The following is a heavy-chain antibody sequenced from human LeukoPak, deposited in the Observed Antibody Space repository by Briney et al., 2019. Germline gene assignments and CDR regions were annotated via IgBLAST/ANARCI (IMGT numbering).Heavy chain of an antibody. V-gene: IGHV1-8*01. Sequence: GASVKVSCKASGYTFTSYDINWVRQATGQELDWMGWMNPHSDNTAYAQKFQGRVTMTKNTSISTAYMELSSLRSDDTAVYYCTRRANGRRYNWFDTWGQGTLVTVSS. CDR3: TRRANGRRYNWFDT. CDR1: GYTFTSYD. CDR2: MNPHSDNT. D-gene: IGHD2-8*01. J-gene: IGHJ5*02.